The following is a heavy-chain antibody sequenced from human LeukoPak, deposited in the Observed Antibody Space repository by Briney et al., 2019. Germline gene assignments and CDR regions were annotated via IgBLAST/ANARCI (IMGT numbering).Heavy chain of an antibody. D-gene: IGHD6-13*01. CDR1: GYTFTSYD. J-gene: IGHJ5*02. CDR3: AREDGQQLVRVGEYNWFDP. V-gene: IGHV1-8*01. CDR2: MNPNSGNT. Sequence: ASVKVSCKASGYTFTSYDINWVRQATGQGLEWMGWMNPNSGNTDYSQKFQGRVTMTRNTSISTAYMELSSLRSEDTAVYYCAREDGQQLVRVGEYNWFDPWGQGTLVTVSS.